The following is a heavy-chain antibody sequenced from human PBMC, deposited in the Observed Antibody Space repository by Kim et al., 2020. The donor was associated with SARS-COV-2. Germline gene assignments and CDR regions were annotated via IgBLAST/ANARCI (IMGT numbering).Heavy chain of an antibody. J-gene: IGHJ4*02. V-gene: IGHV5-51*01. D-gene: IGHD1-26*01. Sequence: PSFQGQVTISADKSISTAYLQWSSLKASDTAMYYCARQNPSGSSLGGIDYWGQGTLVTVSS. CDR3: ARQNPSGSSLGGIDY.